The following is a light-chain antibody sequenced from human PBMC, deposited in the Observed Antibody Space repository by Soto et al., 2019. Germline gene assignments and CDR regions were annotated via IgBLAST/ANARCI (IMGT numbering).Light chain of an antibody. Sequence: QSVLTQPASVSGSPGQSITISCTGTSSDVGGYNYVSWYQQHPGKAPKLMIYEVSNWPSGVSNRFSGSKSGNTASLTISGLQAEDEADYYCSSYTSSSTYVFXTGTKGTVL. CDR3: SSYTSSSTYV. V-gene: IGLV2-14*01. CDR1: SSDVGGYNY. J-gene: IGLJ1*01. CDR2: EVS.